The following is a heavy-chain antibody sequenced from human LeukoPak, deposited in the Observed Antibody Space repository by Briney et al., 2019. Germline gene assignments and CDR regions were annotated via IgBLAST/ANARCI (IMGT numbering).Heavy chain of an antibody. Sequence: ASVKVSCKASGYTFTSYGISWVRQAPGQGLEWMGWISAYNGNTNYAQKLQGRVTMTTDTSTSTAYMELRSLRSDDTAVYYCARRYYYDSSGYLDPLFDYWGQGTLVTVSS. D-gene: IGHD3-22*01. CDR1: GYTFTSYG. V-gene: IGHV1-18*01. CDR3: ARRYYYDSSGYLDPLFDY. CDR2: ISAYNGNT. J-gene: IGHJ4*02.